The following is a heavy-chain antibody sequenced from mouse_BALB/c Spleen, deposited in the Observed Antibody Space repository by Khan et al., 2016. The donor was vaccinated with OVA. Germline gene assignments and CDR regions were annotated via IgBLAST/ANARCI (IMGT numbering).Heavy chain of an antibody. Sequence: QVQLQQSGLELVNPGASVKMSCKASGDTFISYYIHWVKQRPGQGLEWIGWIYPGDGRTKYNEKFKGKTTLTADKSSSTAYMLLRSLTSEDSAIYFCAISYYGSFWYFDVWGAGTTVTVSS. D-gene: IGHD1-1*01. CDR3: AISYYGSFWYFDV. CDR2: IYPGDGRT. CDR1: GDTFISYY. J-gene: IGHJ1*01. V-gene: IGHV1S56*01.